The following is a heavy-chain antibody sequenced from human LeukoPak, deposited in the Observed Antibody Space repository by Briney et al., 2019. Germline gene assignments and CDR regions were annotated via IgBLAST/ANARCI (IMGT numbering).Heavy chain of an antibody. CDR1: GFTFSSYG. CDR3: AKDRGSSTSCYKT. D-gene: IGHD2-2*02. Sequence: PGGSLRLSCAASGFTFSSYGMHWVRQAPGKGLEWVAFIRYDGSNKYYADSVKGRFTISRDNSKNTLYLQMNSLRAEDTAVYYCAKDRGSSTSCYKTWGQGTLVTVSS. V-gene: IGHV3-30*02. CDR2: IRYDGSNK. J-gene: IGHJ4*02.